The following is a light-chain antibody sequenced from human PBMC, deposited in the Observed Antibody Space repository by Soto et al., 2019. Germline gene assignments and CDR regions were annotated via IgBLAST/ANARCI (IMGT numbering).Light chain of an antibody. CDR3: SAYTSSSTFYV. J-gene: IGLJ1*01. V-gene: IGLV2-14*01. CDR2: EVS. Sequence: QSALTQPASVSGSPGQSITISCTGTSSDVGGYNYVSWYQQHPGKAPKLMIYEVSNRPSGVSNRFSGSKSGNTASLTISGLQALDEADYYISAYTSSSTFYVFGTGTKLTVL. CDR1: SSDVGGYNY.